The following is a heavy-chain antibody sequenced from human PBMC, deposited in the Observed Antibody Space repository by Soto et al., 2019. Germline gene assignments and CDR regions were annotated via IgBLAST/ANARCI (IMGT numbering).Heavy chain of an antibody. CDR3: ARLLRGYAYGGLLDYFDS. Sequence: SETLSLTCAVYGGSFSGYSWTWLRQPPGTGLEWIGEINHSGSTNYNPSLKSQVTISVDTSNNQFSLNLSSVTAADTAVYFCARLLRGYAYGGLLDYFDSWGQGTLVTVSS. V-gene: IGHV4-34*01. CDR2: INHSGST. D-gene: IGHD5-18*01. J-gene: IGHJ4*01. CDR1: GGSFSGYS.